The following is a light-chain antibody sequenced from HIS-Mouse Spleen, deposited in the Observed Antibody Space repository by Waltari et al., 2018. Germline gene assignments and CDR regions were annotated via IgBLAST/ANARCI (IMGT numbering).Light chain of an antibody. CDR3: CSYAGSSTWV. CDR1: SSAVGSYNL. V-gene: IGLV2-23*01. Sequence: QSALTQPASVSGSPGPSITISCTGTSSAVGSYNLVPWYQQHPGKAPKLMIYEGSKRPSGVSNRFSGSKSGNTASLTISGLQAEDEADYYCCSYAGSSTWVFGGGTKLTVL. J-gene: IGLJ3*02. CDR2: EGS.